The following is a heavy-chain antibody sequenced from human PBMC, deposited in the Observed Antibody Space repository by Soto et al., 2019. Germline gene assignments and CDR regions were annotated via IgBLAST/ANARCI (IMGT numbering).Heavy chain of an antibody. D-gene: IGHD3-9*01. CDR2: INHSGST. Sequence: PSETLSLTCAVYGGSFSGYYWSWIRQPPGKGLEWIGEINHSGSTNYNPSLKSRVTISVDTSKNQFSLKLSSVTAADTAVYYCASMAGYYRGGWFDPWGQGTLVTVSS. V-gene: IGHV4-34*01. CDR1: GGSFSGYY. J-gene: IGHJ5*02. CDR3: ASMAGYYRGGWFDP.